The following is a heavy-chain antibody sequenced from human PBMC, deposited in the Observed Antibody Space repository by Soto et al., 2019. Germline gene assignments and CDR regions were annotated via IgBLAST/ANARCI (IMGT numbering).Heavy chain of an antibody. CDR2: IYPGDSDT. V-gene: IGHV5-51*01. J-gene: IGHJ4*02. CDR3: ARNLACSSTSCYPTEGSDY. CDR1: GYSFTSYW. D-gene: IGHD2-2*01. Sequence: GESLKISCKGSGYSFTSYWIGWVRQMPGKGLEWMGIIYPGDSDTRYSPSFQGQVTISADKSISTAYLQWSSLKASDTAMYYCARNLACSSTSCYPTEGSDYWGQGTLVTVSS.